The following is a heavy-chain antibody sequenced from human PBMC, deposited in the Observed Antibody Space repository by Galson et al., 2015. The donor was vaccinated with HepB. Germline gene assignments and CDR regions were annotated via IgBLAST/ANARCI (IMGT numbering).Heavy chain of an antibody. J-gene: IGHJ4*02. Sequence: SVKVSCKVSGYTLTELSMHWVRQAPGKGLEWMGGFDPEDGVTIYAQKFQGRVTMTEDTSTDTAYMELSSLRSEDTAVYYCATVRSSWYYFDYWGQGTLVTVSS. CDR3: ATVRSSWYYFDY. CDR2: FDPEDGVT. V-gene: IGHV1-24*01. D-gene: IGHD6-13*01. CDR1: GYTLTELS.